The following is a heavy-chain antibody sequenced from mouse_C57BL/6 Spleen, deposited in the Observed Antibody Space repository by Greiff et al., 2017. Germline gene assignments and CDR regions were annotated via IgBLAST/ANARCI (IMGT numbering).Heavy chain of an antibody. D-gene: IGHD2-4*01. V-gene: IGHV14-1*01. Sequence: VHVKQSGAELVRPGASVKLSCTASGFNIKDYYMHWVKQRPEQGLEWIGRIDPEDGDTEYAPKFQGKATMTADTSSNTAYLQLSSLTSEDTAVYYCTTEIYYDYDGRFAYWGQGTLVTVSA. CDR1: GFNIKDYY. CDR2: IDPEDGDT. J-gene: IGHJ3*01. CDR3: TTEIYYDYDGRFAY.